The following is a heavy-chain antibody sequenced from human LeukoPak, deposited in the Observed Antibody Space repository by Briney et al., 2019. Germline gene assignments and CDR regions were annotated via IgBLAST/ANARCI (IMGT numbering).Heavy chain of an antibody. CDR2: ISSSGSMI. Sequence: PGGSLRLSCAASGFTFSDYYMSWIRRAPGKGLEWVSYISSSGSMISDADSVKGRFTISRDNAKKSLYLQMDSLRAEDTAVYYCARDEYIHGDLTNFDSWGQGTLVIVSS. J-gene: IGHJ4*02. D-gene: IGHD4-17*01. V-gene: IGHV3-11*04. CDR3: ARDEYIHGDLTNFDS. CDR1: GFTFSDYY.